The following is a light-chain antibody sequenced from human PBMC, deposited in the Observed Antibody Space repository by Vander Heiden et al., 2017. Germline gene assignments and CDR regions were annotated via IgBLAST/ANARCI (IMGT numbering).Light chain of an antibody. Sequence: EIKLSQSPSFLSASVGDRVTITCRTSQSISSYLAWYQQKPGKAPKLLIYAASSLQSGVPSRFSGSGSGTDFTLTISSLQPEDFATYYCQQSYSTPCTFGQGTKLEIK. CDR1: QSISSY. CDR3: QQSYSTPCT. CDR2: AAS. J-gene: IGKJ2*02. V-gene: IGKV1-39*01.